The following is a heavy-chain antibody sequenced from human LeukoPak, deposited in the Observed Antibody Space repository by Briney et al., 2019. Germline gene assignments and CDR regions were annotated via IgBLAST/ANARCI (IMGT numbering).Heavy chain of an antibody. Sequence: SVKVSCKVSGYTLTELSMHWVRQAPGKGLEWMGGIIPIFGTANYAQKFQGRVTITTDESTSTAYMELSSLRSEDTTVYYCARGGIAAAGKGKSFDYWGQGTLVTVSS. CDR1: GYTLTELS. CDR3: ARGGIAAAGKGKSFDY. D-gene: IGHD6-13*01. CDR2: IIPIFGTA. V-gene: IGHV1-69*05. J-gene: IGHJ4*02.